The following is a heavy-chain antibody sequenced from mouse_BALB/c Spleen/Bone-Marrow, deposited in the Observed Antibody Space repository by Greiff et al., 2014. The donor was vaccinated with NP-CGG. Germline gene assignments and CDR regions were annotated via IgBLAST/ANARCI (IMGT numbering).Heavy chain of an antibody. V-gene: IGHV3-2*02. CDR2: ISYSGST. D-gene: IGHD1-1*01. CDR1: GYSITSDYA. CDR3: ARENYVSSPWFAY. Sequence: EVMLVESGPGLVKPSQSLSLTCTVTGYSITSDYAWNWIRQFPGNKLEWMGYISYSGSTGYNPSLKSRISITRDTSKNQFFLQLNSVTTEDTATYYCARENYVSSPWFAYWGQGTLVTVSA. J-gene: IGHJ3*01.